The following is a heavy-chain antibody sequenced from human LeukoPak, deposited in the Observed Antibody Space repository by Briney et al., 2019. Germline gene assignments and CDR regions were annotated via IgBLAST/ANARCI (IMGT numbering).Heavy chain of an antibody. CDR1: GGSISSSSYY. J-gene: IGHJ3*02. D-gene: IGHD3-10*01. V-gene: IGHV4-39*07. CDR3: ARDQRGDAFDI. Sequence: SETLSLTCTVSGGSISSSSYYWGWIRQPPGKGLEWIGSIYYSGSTYYNPSLKSRVTISVDTSKNQFSLKLSSVTAADTAVYYCARDQRGDAFDIWGQGTMVTVSS. CDR2: IYYSGST.